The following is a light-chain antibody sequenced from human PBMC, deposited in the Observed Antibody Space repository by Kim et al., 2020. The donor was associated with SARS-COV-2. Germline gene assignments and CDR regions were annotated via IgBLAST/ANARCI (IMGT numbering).Light chain of an antibody. CDR2: ANH. J-gene: IGLJ3*02. CDR3: QSYDTRRHVWV. CDR1: SSNLGAGYD. V-gene: IGLV1-40*01. Sequence: QSALTQPPSVSGAPGQGVITSCTGDSSNLGAGYDVHWYQQLPGSVPKLLIYANHNRPSGVPDRFSASKAGTFASLAIGGRLAEDEADYCCQSYDTRRHVWVFGGGTQLTVL.